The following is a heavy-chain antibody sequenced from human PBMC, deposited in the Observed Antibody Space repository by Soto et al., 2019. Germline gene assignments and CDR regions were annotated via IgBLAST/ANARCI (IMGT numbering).Heavy chain of an antibody. CDR2: ISDSGGST. J-gene: IGHJ5*02. CDR1: GFTFSNFA. D-gene: IGHD6-13*01. Sequence: EVQLLESGGGLVQSGGSQRLSCAAFGFTFSNFAMSWVRQAPGKGLEWVSSISDSGGSTYYADSVKGRFTISRDNSKNTFYLQMNSLRDADTAIYYCAKRSMAATGTPLFDPWGQGTLVFVSS. CDR3: AKRSMAATGTPLFDP. V-gene: IGHV3-23*01.